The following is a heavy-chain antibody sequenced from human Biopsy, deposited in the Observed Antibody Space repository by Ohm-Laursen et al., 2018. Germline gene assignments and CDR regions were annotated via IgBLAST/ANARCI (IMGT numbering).Heavy chain of an antibody. V-gene: IGHV1-69*04. J-gene: IGHJ6*02. CDR2: IIPIVGIT. CDR3: ARGGSGSGYYGMDV. Sequence: SVKVSCKASGNTFATYHIHWVRQAPGQGLVYLGRIIPIVGITNHAQTFQGRITLTTDKSTFMVYMELSRLRSDDTAIYYCARGGSGSGYYGMDVWGQGATVSVSS. D-gene: IGHD3-10*01. CDR1: GNTFATYH.